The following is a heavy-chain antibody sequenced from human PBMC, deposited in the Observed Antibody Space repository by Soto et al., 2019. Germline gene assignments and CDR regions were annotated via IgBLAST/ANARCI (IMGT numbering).Heavy chain of an antibody. D-gene: IGHD2-15*01. J-gene: IGHJ5*02. V-gene: IGHV4-59*08. CDR2: IYYSGST. Sequence: PSETLSLTCTVSGGSISSYYWSWIRQPPGKGLEWIGYIYYSGSTNYNPSLKSRVTISVDTSKNQFSLKLSSVTAADTAVYYCARHTPAISISDTWGLGTLVTVSS. CDR3: ARHTPAISISDT. CDR1: GGSISSYY.